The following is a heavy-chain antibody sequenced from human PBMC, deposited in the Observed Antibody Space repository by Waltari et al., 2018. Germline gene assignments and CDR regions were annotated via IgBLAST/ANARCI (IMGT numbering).Heavy chain of an antibody. CDR2: IIPIVGTA. V-gene: IGHV1-69*01. J-gene: IGHJ3*02. Sequence: QVQLVQSGAEVKKPGSSVKVSCKASGGTFSSYAISWVRQAPGQGLEWMGGIIPIVGTANYAQKFQGRVTITADESTSTAYMELSSLRSEDTAVYYCARGGNTYYDFWSGYFQIWGQGTMVTVSS. CDR3: ARGGNTYYDFWSGYFQI. CDR1: GGTFSSYA. D-gene: IGHD3-3*01.